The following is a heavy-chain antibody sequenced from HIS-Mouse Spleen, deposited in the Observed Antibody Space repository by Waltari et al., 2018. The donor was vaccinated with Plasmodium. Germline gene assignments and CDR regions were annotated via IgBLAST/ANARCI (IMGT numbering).Heavy chain of an antibody. CDR2: IYHSGST. J-gene: IGHJ4*02. Sequence: QVQLQESGPGLVKPSETLSLTCTVSGYSLSRGYYWGWIRQPPGKGLEWIGSIYHSGSTYYNPSLKSRVTISVDTSKNQFSLKLSSVTAADTAVYYCARGSAAATDYWGQGTLVTVSS. CDR3: ARGSAAATDY. V-gene: IGHV4-38-2*02. CDR1: GYSLSRGYY. D-gene: IGHD6-13*01.